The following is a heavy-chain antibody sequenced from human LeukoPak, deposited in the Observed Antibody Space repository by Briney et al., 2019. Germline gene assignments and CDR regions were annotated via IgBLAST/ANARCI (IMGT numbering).Heavy chain of an antibody. Sequence: GGSLRLSCAASGFTFSSYAMSWVRQAPGKGLEWASAISGSGGSTYYADSVKGRFTISRDNSKNTLYLQMNSLRAEDTAVYYCAKDNYYDSSGYLSKWYYFDYWGQGTLVTVSS. J-gene: IGHJ4*02. CDR3: AKDNYYDSSGYLSKWYYFDY. CDR2: ISGSGGST. D-gene: IGHD3-22*01. CDR1: GFTFSSYA. V-gene: IGHV3-23*01.